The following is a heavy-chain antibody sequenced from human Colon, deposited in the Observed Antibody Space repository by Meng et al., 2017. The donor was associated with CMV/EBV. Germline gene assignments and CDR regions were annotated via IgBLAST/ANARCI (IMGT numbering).Heavy chain of an antibody. CDR3: ARDLGAANWFDP. CDR1: GGSTSSGNYY. Sequence: TVSGGSTSSGNYYWGWIRQPPGKGLGWIGSIFYSGSTYYNPSLKSRVTISLDTSKNQFSLKLSSVTAADTAVYYCARDLGAANWFDPWGQGTLVTVSS. V-gene: IGHV4-39*07. D-gene: IGHD2-15*01. CDR2: IFYSGST. J-gene: IGHJ5*02.